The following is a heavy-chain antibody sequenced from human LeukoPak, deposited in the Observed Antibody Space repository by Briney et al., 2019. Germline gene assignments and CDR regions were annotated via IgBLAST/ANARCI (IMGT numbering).Heavy chain of an antibody. Sequence: SETLSLTCTVSGASISNYYWTWLRQPAGKGLEWIGRIHTSGVTNYNPSLKSRVTISVDKPKKQFSLKLSSVTAADTAVYYCARDPNSVTVTGDYYFDFWGQGTLVTVSS. CDR3: ARDPNSVTVTGDYYFDF. CDR1: GASISNYY. CDR2: IHTSGVT. V-gene: IGHV4-4*07. J-gene: IGHJ4*02. D-gene: IGHD7-27*01.